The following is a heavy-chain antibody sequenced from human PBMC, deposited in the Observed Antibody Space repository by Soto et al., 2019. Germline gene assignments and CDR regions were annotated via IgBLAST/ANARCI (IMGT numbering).Heavy chain of an antibody. CDR3: ARESARYYGSGSYYH. CDR2: IYSGGST. Sequence: GGSLRLSCAASGFTVSSNYMSWVRQAPGKGLEWVSVIYSGGSTYYADSVKGRFTISRDNSKNTLYPQMNSLRAEDTAVYYCARESARYYGSGSYYHWGQGTLVTVSS. V-gene: IGHV3-66*01. D-gene: IGHD3-10*01. CDR1: GFTVSSNY. J-gene: IGHJ5*02.